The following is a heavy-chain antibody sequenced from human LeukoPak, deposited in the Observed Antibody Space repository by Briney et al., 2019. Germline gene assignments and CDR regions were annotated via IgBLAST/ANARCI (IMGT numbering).Heavy chain of an antibody. Sequence: PSQTLSLTCTVSGASISSGGYYCSWIRQHPGKGLEWIGYISYSGSTYYNLSLKSRVTISVDTSKNQFSLKLNSVTAADTAVYYCAKQAVEGWYLGQFDYWGQGTLVTVSS. CDR2: ISYSGST. V-gene: IGHV4-31*03. D-gene: IGHD2-15*01. J-gene: IGHJ4*02. CDR3: AKQAVEGWYLGQFDY. CDR1: GASISSGGYY.